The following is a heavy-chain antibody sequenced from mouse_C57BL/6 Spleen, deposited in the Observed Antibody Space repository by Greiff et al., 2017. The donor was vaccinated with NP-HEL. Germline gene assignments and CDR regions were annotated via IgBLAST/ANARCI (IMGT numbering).Heavy chain of an antibody. Sequence: QVQLQQPGAELVKPGASVKLSCKASGYTFTSYWMQWVKQRPGQGLEWIGEIDPSDSYTNYNQKFKGKATLTVDTSSSTAYMQLSSLTSEDSAVYYCARRPPITTVVAYYAMDYWGQGTSVTVSS. J-gene: IGHJ4*01. V-gene: IGHV1-50*01. CDR1: GYTFTSYW. CDR2: IDPSDSYT. D-gene: IGHD1-1*01. CDR3: ARRPPITTVVAYYAMDY.